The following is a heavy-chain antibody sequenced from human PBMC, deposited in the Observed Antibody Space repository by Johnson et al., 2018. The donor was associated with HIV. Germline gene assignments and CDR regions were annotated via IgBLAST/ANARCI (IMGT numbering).Heavy chain of an antibody. V-gene: IGHV3-66*01. CDR2: LFSGGST. CDR1: GFTVSSYY. CDR3: ARACRDGYTCDAFDI. Sequence: VQLVESGGGLVQPVGSLRLSCAASGFTVSSYYMSWVRQAPGKGLEWVSVLFSGGSTYYADSVKGRFTISRDNSKNKLYLQMNSLRAEDTAVYYCARACRDGYTCDAFDIWGQGTMVTVSS. D-gene: IGHD5-24*01. J-gene: IGHJ3*02.